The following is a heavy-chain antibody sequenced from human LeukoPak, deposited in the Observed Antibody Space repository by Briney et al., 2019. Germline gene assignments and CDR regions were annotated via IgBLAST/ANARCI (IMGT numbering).Heavy chain of an antibody. D-gene: IGHD1-26*01. CDR2: LNWNGGST. J-gene: IGHJ6*03. V-gene: IGHV3-20*04. CDR1: GFTYDDYG. Sequence: GGSLRLSCAASGFTYDDYGMRWVRQAPEKGLEWVSGLNWNGGSTGYADSVKGRFTISRDNAKNSLYLQMNSLRAEDTALYYCARWGGSNLLGYCYMDVWGKGTTVTVSS. CDR3: ARWGGSNLLGYCYMDV.